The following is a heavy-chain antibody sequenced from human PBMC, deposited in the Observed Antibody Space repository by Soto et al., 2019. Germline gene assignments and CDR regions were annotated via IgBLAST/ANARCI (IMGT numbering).Heavy chain of an antibody. CDR1: GYPFTGSY. Sequence: ASVKFSCKASGYPFTGSYLHWVRQAPGQGPEWMGRIICSSGATIYAQNLQGRVTLTRDTSTTTAYMELTSLTSEDTAAYFCVRDGGNYHFDYWGQGTLVTVSS. CDR3: VRDGGNYHFDY. V-gene: IGHV1-46*01. J-gene: IGHJ4*02. D-gene: IGHD1-26*01. CDR2: IICSSGAT.